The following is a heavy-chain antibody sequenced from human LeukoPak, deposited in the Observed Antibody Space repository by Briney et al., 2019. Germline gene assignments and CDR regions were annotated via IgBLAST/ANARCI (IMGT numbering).Heavy chain of an antibody. CDR3: ARESAIFVPFDF. V-gene: IGHV4-59*11. Sequence: SETLSLTCTVSGDSISSHYWSWIRQPPGKGLEWIGYIYYSGSTNYNPSLKSRVTISVDTSKNQFSLKLTSVTAADTAVYYCARESAIFVPFDFWGQGTLVTVSS. D-gene: IGHD3-3*01. CDR1: GDSISSHY. CDR2: IYYSGST. J-gene: IGHJ4*02.